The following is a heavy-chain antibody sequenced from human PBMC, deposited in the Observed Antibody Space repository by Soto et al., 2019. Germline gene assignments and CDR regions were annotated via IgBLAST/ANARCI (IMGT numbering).Heavy chain of an antibody. V-gene: IGHV4-31*03. CDR1: GGSISSGGYY. D-gene: IGHD5-12*01. CDR2: IYYSGST. J-gene: IGHJ4*02. Sequence: QVQLQESGPGLVKPSQTLSLTCTVSGGSISSGGYYWSWIRQHPGKGLEWIGYIYYSGSTYYIPALKSRVTISVDTSKNQFSLKLSSVTAADTAVYYCASKSSGYDYYFDYWGQGTLVTVSS. CDR3: ASKSSGYDYYFDY.